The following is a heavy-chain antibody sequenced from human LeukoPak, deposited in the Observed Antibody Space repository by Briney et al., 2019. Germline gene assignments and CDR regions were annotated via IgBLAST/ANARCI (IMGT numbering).Heavy chain of an antibody. CDR3: ARDTVATGDFDY. CDR2: INPNSGGT. V-gene: IGHV1-2*02. Sequence: ASVKVSCKASGYTFSGYYMHWVRQAPGQGLEWMGWINPNSGGTNYAQKFQGRVTMTRDTSISTAYMELSRLRSDDTAVYYCARDTVATGDFDYWGQGTLVTVSS. J-gene: IGHJ4*02. D-gene: IGHD4-23*01. CDR1: GYTFSGYY.